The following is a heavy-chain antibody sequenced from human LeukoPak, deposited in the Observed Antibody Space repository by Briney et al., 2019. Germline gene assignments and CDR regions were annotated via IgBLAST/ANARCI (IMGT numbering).Heavy chain of an antibody. J-gene: IGHJ5*02. Sequence: GESLKISCKGSGYSFTSYWIGWVRQLPGKALEWMGIIYPGDSDTRYSPSFQGQVTISADKSISTAYLQWSSLKVSDTAIYYCARRGRGDWFDPWGQGTLVTVSS. CDR3: ARRGRGDWFDP. CDR1: GYSFTSYW. D-gene: IGHD1-26*01. V-gene: IGHV5-51*01. CDR2: IYPGDSDT.